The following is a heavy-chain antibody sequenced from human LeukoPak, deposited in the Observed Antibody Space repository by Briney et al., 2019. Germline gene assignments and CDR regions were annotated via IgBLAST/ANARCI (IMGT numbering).Heavy chain of an antibody. J-gene: IGHJ4*02. CDR3: AKGFGESPFDY. D-gene: IGHD3-10*01. CDR1: GFTFSSYS. Sequence: GGSLRLSCAASGFTFSSYSMNWVRQAPGKGLEWVSSISSSSSNIYYADSVKGRFTISRDNAKNSLYLQMNSLRAEDTAVYYCAKGFGESPFDYWGQGTLVTVSS. V-gene: IGHV3-21*04. CDR2: ISSSSSNI.